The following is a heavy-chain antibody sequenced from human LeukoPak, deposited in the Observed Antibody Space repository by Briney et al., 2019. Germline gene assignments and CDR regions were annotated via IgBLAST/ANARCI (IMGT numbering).Heavy chain of an antibody. CDR2: INHNGNAN. CDR3: GRGGGLDV. J-gene: IGHJ6*02. CDR1: GFTFSSYC. Sequence: PVRSLRLSCAASGFTFSSYCMNWARPAPGKGLEWVARINHNGNANYYVDSVKGGLTISRENPKNTLSLHMSMLPAEDTAVNFGGRGGGLDVWGQGATVTVSS. V-gene: IGHV3-7*04.